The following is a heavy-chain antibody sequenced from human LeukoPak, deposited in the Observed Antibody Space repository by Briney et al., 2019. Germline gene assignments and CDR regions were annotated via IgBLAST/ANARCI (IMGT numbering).Heavy chain of an antibody. CDR1: GFTFSSYW. D-gene: IGHD4-11*01. V-gene: IGHV3-7*03. Sequence: WGSLRLSCAASGFTFSSYWMSWVRQAPGKRLEWVANIKLDGSEKYYVDSVKGRFTISRDNAKNSLYLQMNSLRAEDTAVYYRAALDDYSNYGARDYWGQGTLVTVSS. CDR2: IKLDGSEK. CDR3: AALDDYSNYGARDY. J-gene: IGHJ4*02.